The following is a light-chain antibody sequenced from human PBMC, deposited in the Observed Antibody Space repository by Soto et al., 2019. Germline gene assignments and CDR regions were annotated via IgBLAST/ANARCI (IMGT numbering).Light chain of an antibody. Sequence: QSVLTQPPSASGTPGQRVTISCSGSSSNIGSNTVNWYQQLPGTATKLLIYSNNQRHSGVPDRFYGSKSGPSASLAISGLQSEDEADYDCAAWDDRLNGVVFGGGTKLTVL. CDR2: SNN. CDR1: SSNIGSNT. V-gene: IGLV1-44*01. J-gene: IGLJ2*01. CDR3: AAWDDRLNGVV.